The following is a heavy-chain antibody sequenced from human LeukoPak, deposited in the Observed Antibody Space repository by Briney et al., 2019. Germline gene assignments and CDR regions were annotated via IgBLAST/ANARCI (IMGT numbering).Heavy chain of an antibody. Sequence: GRSLRLSCAASGFTFSSYAMHWVRQAPGKGLEWVSVIYSGGSTHYADSVEGRITISRDNSKNTLFLQVNSLRAEDTAVYYCARGGSYPNDPFDIWGQGTMVTV. CDR2: IYSGGST. CDR3: ARGGSYPNDPFDI. J-gene: IGHJ3*02. CDR1: GFTFSSYA. D-gene: IGHD1-26*01. V-gene: IGHV3-53*01.